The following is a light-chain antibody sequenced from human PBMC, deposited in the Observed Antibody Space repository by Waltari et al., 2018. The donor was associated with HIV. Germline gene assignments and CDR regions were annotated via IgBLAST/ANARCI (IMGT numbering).Light chain of an antibody. CDR2: GST. J-gene: IGLJ2*01. CDR3: QSYDNSLGVV. CDR1: SPNIRDPYD. V-gene: IGLV1-40*01. Sequence: QSALTQPPSVSGAPGQRVTIPCPGGSPNIRDPYDLHWYQQFPGTAPKLLIYGSTNRPSGVPDRFSGSKSGTSASLAITGLQAEDEADYYCQSYDNSLGVVFGGGTKLTVL.